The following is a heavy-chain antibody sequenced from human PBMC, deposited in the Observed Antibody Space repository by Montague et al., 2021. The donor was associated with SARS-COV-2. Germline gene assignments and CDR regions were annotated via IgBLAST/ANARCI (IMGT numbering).Heavy chain of an antibody. CDR3: ACGEITTRGLIYYYDMDV. J-gene: IGHJ6*02. CDR2: INHSGST. CDR1: GGPFSGYY. D-gene: IGHD4-11*01. V-gene: IGHV4-34*01. Sequence: SETLSLTCAVYGGPFSGYYWNWIRQSQRKGMEWIGEINHSGSTNYNPYLKSRVTISVDTSKNQFSLKLSSVTAADTAVSYCACGEITTRGLIYYYDMDVWGQGTTVTVSS.